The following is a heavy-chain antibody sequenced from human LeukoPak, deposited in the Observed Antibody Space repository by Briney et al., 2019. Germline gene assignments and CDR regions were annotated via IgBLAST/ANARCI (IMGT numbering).Heavy chain of an antibody. CDR1: GFTFSSYG. Sequence: GGSLRLSCAASGFTFSSYGMHWVRQAPGKGLEWVAVIWYDGSNKYYADSVKGRFTISRDNSKNTLYLQMNSLRAEDAAVYYCATPIVGATISAFDIWGQGTMVTVSS. D-gene: IGHD1-26*01. J-gene: IGHJ3*02. V-gene: IGHV3-33*01. CDR3: ATPIVGATISAFDI. CDR2: IWYDGSNK.